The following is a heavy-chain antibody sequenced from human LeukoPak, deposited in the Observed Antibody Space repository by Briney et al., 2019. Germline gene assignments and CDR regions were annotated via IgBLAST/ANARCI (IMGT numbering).Heavy chain of an antibody. CDR2: INSDGSGT. J-gene: IGHJ4*02. CDR3: ARDYYGSGDY. Sequence: PGGSLRLSCAASGFTFSSYWMHWVRHAPGKGLVWVSRINSDGSGTFYADSVKGRFTISRDNAKNTLYLQMTSLRAEDTAVYYCARDYYGSGDYWGQGTLVTVSS. V-gene: IGHV3-74*01. D-gene: IGHD3-10*01. CDR1: GFTFSSYW.